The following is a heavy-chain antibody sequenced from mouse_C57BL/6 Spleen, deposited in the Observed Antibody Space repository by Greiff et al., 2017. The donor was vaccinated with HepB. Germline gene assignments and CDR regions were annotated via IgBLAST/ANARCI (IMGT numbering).Heavy chain of an antibody. V-gene: IGHV1-15*01. J-gene: IGHJ1*03. CDR1: GYTFTDYE. CDR3: TRSHLGYFDV. CDR2: IDPETGGT. Sequence: QVQLQQSGAELVRPGASVTLSCKASGYTFTDYEMHWVKQTPVHGLEWIGAIDPETGGTAYNQKFKGKAILTADKSSSTAYMELRSLTSEDSAVYYCTRSHLGYFDVWGTGTTVTVSS.